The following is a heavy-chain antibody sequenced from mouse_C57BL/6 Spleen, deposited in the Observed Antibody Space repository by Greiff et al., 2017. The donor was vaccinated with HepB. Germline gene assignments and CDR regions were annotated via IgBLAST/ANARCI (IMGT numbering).Heavy chain of an antibody. Sequence: EVKLLESGGGLVKPGGSLKLSCAASGFTFSSYAMSWVRQTPEKRLEWVATISDGGSYTYYPDNVKGRFTISRDNAKNNLYLQMSHLKSEDTAMYYCARDYYGSSSRYFDVWGTGTTVTVSS. CDR3: ARDYYGSSSRYFDV. D-gene: IGHD1-1*01. J-gene: IGHJ1*03. CDR2: ISDGGSYT. CDR1: GFTFSSYA. V-gene: IGHV5-4*01.